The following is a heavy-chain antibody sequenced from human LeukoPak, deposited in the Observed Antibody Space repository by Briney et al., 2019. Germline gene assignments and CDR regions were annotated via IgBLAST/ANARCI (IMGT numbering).Heavy chain of an antibody. V-gene: IGHV3-21*01. Sequence: GGSLRLSCAASGFTFSSYSMNWVRQAPGKGLEWVSSISSSSSYIYYADSVKGRFTISRDNAKNSLYLQMNSLRAEDTAVYYCARDLWGVVVVAATPDNWFDPWGQGTLVTVSS. CDR2: ISSSSSYI. J-gene: IGHJ5*02. CDR3: ARDLWGVVVVAATPDNWFDP. D-gene: IGHD2-15*01. CDR1: GFTFSSYS.